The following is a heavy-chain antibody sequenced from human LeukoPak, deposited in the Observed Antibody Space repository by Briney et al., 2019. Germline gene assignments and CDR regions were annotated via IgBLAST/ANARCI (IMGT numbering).Heavy chain of an antibody. CDR2: IESDGSSA. CDR1: GFTFSSYW. D-gene: IGHD3-10*01. V-gene: IGHV3-74*01. Sequence: PGGSLRLSCAASGFTFSSYWMHWVRQAPGKGLVWVSRIESDGSSASYADSVKGRITISRDNAKNTLYLQMNRLRAEDTAVYYCARGFSSGSSLPFDYWGQGTLVTVSS. CDR3: ARGFSSGSSLPFDY. J-gene: IGHJ4*02.